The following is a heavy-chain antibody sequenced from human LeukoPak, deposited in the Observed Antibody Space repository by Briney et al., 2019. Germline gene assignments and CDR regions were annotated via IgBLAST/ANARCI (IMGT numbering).Heavy chain of an antibody. CDR3: ARVLGGAFDY. CDR2: IYYSGST. CDR1: GGSIRSSSYY. D-gene: IGHD4/OR15-4a*01. Sequence: SETLPLTCTVSGGSIRSSSYYWGWIRQPPGKGLEWIGSIYYSGSTYYNPSLKSRVTISVDTSKNQFSLKLSSVTAADTAVYYCARVLGGAFDYWGQGTLVTVSS. V-gene: IGHV4-39*07. J-gene: IGHJ4*02.